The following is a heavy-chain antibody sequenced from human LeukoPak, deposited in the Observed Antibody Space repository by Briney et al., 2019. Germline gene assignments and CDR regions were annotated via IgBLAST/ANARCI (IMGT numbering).Heavy chain of an antibody. CDR3: AKCSSSWSSPYFDY. V-gene: IGHV3-53*01. CDR1: GFTVSSNS. D-gene: IGHD6-13*01. CDR2: IYSGDT. Sequence: GGSLRLSCTVSGFTVSSNSMSWVRQAPGKGLEWVSFIYSGDTHYSDSVKGRFTISRDNSKNTLYLQMNSLRAEDTAVYYCAKCSSSWSSPYFDYWGQGTLVTVSS. J-gene: IGHJ4*02.